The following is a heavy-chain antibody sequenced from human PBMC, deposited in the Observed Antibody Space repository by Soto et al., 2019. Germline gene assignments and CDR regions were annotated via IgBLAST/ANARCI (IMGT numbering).Heavy chain of an antibody. J-gene: IGHJ6*04. CDR1: GGSISSYY. V-gene: IGHV4-59*01. D-gene: IGHD2-8*01. CDR2: IYYSGST. CDR3: ARARADVLYAILRYYSYMDF. Sequence: SETLSLSCTVSGGSISSYYWSWIRQPPGKGLEWIGYIYYSGSTNYNPSLKSRVTISVDTSKNQFSLKLSSVTAADTAVYYCARARADVLYAILRYYSYMDFWC.